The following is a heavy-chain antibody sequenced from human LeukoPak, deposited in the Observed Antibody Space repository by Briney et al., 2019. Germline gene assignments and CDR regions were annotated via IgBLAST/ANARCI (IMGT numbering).Heavy chain of an antibody. Sequence: PSETLSLTCAVSGGSSSSSNYYWDWIRQPPGKGLEWIGSIYYSGTTYYNPSLKSRVTVSIDTSKKQFSLKVSSVTAADTAVYYCARQGYFDWLGFDYWGQGTLVTVSS. CDR2: IYYSGTT. V-gene: IGHV4-39*01. D-gene: IGHD3-9*01. CDR1: GGSSSSSNYY. CDR3: ARQGYFDWLGFDY. J-gene: IGHJ4*02.